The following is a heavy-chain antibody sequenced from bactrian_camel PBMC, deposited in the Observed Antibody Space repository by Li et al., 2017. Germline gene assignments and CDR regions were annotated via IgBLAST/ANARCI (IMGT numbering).Heavy chain of an antibody. D-gene: IGHD6*01. J-gene: IGHJ4*01. V-gene: IGHV3S1*01. CDR2: VGTDCAA. Sequence: HVQLVESGGGAMQAGGSLRLSCTAQGYSGSRYCMAWVRQAPGTEREGVAAVGTDCAAVYADYVKGRFTISADSARRNLELQMDNLKPEETAMYYCASAPDVANVASMPAARYFPYWGRGTQVTVS. CDR3: ASAPDVANVASMPAARYFPY. CDR1: GYSGSRYC.